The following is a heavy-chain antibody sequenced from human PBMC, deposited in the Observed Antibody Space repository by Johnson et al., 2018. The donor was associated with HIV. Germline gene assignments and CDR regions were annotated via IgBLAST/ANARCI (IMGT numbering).Heavy chain of an antibody. Sequence: QVQLVESGGGLVKPGGSLRLSCAASGFTFSDYYMSWIRQAPGKGLEWVSYISSSGSTIYYAASVKGRFTISRDNAKNSLYLQMNSLRAEDTAVYYCARDLYYYDSSDYYSNAFDIWGPGTMVTVSS. CDR3: ARDLYYYDSSDYYSNAFDI. D-gene: IGHD3-22*01. J-gene: IGHJ3*02. CDR2: ISSSGSTI. V-gene: IGHV3-11*04. CDR1: GFTFSDYY.